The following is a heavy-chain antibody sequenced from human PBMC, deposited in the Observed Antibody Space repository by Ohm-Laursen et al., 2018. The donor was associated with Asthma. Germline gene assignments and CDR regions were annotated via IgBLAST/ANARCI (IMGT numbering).Heavy chain of an antibody. D-gene: IGHD7-27*01. CDR2: IYYSGST. J-gene: IGHJ3*02. CDR3: ARGLGLHDAFDI. CDR1: GGSISSGGYY. Sequence: SETLSLTCTVSGGSISSGGYYWSWIRQHPGKGLEWIGYIYYSGSTYYNPSLKSRVTISVDTSKNQFSLKLSSVTAADTAVYYCARGLGLHDAFDIWGQGTMVTVSS. V-gene: IGHV4-31*03.